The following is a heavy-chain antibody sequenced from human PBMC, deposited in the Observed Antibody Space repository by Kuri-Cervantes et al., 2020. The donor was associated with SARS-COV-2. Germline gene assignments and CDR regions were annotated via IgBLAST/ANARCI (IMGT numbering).Heavy chain of an antibody. J-gene: IGHJ6*02. CDR3: ARSLGLGGYYYYGMDV. Sequence: GESLKISCAASGFTFSSYAMSWVRQAPGKGLEWVAVIWYDGSNKYYADSVKGRFTISRDNSKNTLYLQMNSLRAEDTAVYYCARSLGLGGYYYYGMDVWGQGTTVTVSS. CDR2: IWYDGSNK. CDR1: GFTFSSYA. D-gene: IGHD3-10*01. V-gene: IGHV3-33*08.